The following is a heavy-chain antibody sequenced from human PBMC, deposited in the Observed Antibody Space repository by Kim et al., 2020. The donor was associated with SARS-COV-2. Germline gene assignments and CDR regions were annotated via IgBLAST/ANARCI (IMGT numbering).Heavy chain of an antibody. CDR3: ARQDCSGGSCYSNWFDP. Sequence: GESLQISCKGSGYSFTSYWIGWVRQMPGKGLEWMGIIYPGDSDTRYSPSFQGQVTISADKSISTAYLQWSSLKASDTAMYYCARQDCSGGSCYSNWFDPWGQGTLVTVSS. CDR1: GYSFTSYW. CDR2: IYPGDSDT. J-gene: IGHJ5*02. V-gene: IGHV5-51*01. D-gene: IGHD2-15*01.